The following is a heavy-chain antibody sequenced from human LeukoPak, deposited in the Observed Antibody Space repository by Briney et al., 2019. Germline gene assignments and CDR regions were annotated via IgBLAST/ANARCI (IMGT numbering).Heavy chain of an antibody. CDR3: ARDLSGHWTYDY. J-gene: IGHJ4*01. D-gene: IGHD1-1*01. CDR1: GFTFNYAW. V-gene: IGHV3-30-3*01. Sequence: GGSLRLSCAASGFTFNYAWMSWVRQVPGKGLEWVAVISLDGNNEYYADSVKGRFSLSRDNSMNTLYLQLNSLRTEDTAMYYCARDLSGHWTYDYWGQGTLVTVSS. CDR2: ISLDGNNE.